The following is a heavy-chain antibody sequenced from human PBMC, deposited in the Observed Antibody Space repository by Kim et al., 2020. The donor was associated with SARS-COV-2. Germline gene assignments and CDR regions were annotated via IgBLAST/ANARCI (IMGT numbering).Heavy chain of an antibody. D-gene: IGHD3-22*01. J-gene: IGHJ4*02. Sequence: FQGRVTITRDTSASTAYMELSSLRSEDTAVYYCARVVYYDSSGYLYYFDYWGQGTLVTVSS. V-gene: IGHV1-3*01. CDR3: ARVVYYDSSGYLYYFDY.